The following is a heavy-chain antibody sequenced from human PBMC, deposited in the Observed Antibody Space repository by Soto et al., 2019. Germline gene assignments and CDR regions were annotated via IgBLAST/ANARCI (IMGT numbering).Heavy chain of an antibody. Sequence: GASVKVSCKASGCTFSSYSINWVRQAPGQGLEWMGRLIPMFGTTDYAQRFQGRVTFTADESTSTASMEVTNLTSEDTAVYYCARAVVLTFTRYYDMDVWGQGTTVTVSS. CDR1: GCTFSSYS. V-gene: IGHV1-69*13. CDR2: LIPMFGTT. J-gene: IGHJ6*02. CDR3: ARAVVLTFTRYYDMDV. D-gene: IGHD3-22*01.